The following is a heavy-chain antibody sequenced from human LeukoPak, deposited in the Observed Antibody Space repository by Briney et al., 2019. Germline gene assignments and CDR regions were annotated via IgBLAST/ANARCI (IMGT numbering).Heavy chain of an antibody. D-gene: IGHD6-13*01. Sequence: GGSLRLSCATSGFTFGSYGMHWVRQAPGKGLEWVAFVRYDGSNKYYADSVKGRFTISRDNSKNTLYLQMNSLRAEDTAVYYCAKDKRIAAAGQSYYYYYYMDVWGKGTTVTISS. V-gene: IGHV3-30*02. CDR3: AKDKRIAAAGQSYYYYYYMDV. J-gene: IGHJ6*03. CDR1: GFTFGSYG. CDR2: VRYDGSNK.